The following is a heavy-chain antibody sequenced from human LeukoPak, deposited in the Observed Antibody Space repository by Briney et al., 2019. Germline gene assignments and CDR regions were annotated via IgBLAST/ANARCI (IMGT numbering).Heavy chain of an antibody. J-gene: IGHJ2*01. D-gene: IGHD1-14*01. CDR2: ISAGSGTV. Sequence: GGSLRLSCAASGLSLSSNNMHWVRQSPGGGLEWLSYISAGSGTVFSADSVKGRFSISRDNARESLFLQMNSLRVDDTAVYYCTKDLGLRRMIWGRGTLVIVSS. V-gene: IGHV3-48*04. CDR1: GLSLSSNN. CDR3: TKDLGLRRMI.